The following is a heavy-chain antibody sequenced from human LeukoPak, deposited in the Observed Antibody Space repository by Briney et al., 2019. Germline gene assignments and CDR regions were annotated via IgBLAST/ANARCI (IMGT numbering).Heavy chain of an antibody. Sequence: GGSLRLSCAASGFTFSSYSMNWARQAPGKGLEWVSSISSSSSYIYYADSVKGRFTISRDNAKNSLYLQMNSLRAEDTAVYYCARDRVAAGSFDYWGQGTLVTVSS. V-gene: IGHV3-21*01. CDR2: ISSSSSYI. CDR1: GFTFSSYS. D-gene: IGHD6-13*01. J-gene: IGHJ4*02. CDR3: ARDRVAAGSFDY.